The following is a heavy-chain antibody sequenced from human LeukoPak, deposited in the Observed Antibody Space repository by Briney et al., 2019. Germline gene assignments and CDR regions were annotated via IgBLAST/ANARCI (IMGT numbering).Heavy chain of an antibody. CDR1: GFTFSNYD. D-gene: IGHD2-8*01. J-gene: IGHJ4*02. Sequence: GGSLRLSCAVSGFTFSNYDVNWVRQAPGKGPEWVTTISASGIHIYYADSAKGRFTISRDNSWNTLELQMNSLRGEDTAVYYCVRMVSGDSWGQGTLVTVTS. V-gene: IGHV3-23*01. CDR2: ISASGIHI. CDR3: VRMVSGDS.